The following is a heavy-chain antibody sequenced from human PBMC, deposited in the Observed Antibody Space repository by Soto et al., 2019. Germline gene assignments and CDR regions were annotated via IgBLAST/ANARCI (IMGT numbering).Heavy chain of an antibody. CDR3: ARVLSDSSLGFDY. D-gene: IGHD3-22*01. CDR1: GGSISSFYYY. Sequence: SDTLSLTCTVSGGSISSFYYYWSWIRQPPGKGLEWIGYIYYSGSTYYNPSLKSRVTISVDTSKNQFSLKLSSVTAADTAVYYCARVLSDSSLGFDYWGQGTLVTVSS. V-gene: IGHV4-30-4*02. CDR2: IYYSGST. J-gene: IGHJ4*02.